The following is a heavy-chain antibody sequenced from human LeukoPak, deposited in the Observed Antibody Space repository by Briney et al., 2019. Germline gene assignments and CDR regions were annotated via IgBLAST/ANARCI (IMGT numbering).Heavy chain of an antibody. CDR3: AKDFSASRTVTSTNYFDY. CDR1: GFTFSSYS. Sequence: GGSLRLSCAASGFTFSSYSMTWVRQAPGKGLEWVSSISSGSTYIYYADSVKGRFTISRDNTKNSLYLQMNSLRAEDTALYYCAKDFSASRTVTSTNYFDYWGQGTLVTVSS. J-gene: IGHJ4*02. D-gene: IGHD3-16*01. V-gene: IGHV3-21*04. CDR2: ISSGSTYI.